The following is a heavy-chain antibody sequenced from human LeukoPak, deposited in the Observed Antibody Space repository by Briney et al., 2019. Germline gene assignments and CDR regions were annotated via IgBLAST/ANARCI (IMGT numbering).Heavy chain of an antibody. D-gene: IGHD3-22*01. J-gene: IGHJ4*02. CDR1: GYTFTSYG. Sequence: ASVKVSCKASGYTFTSYGISWVRQAPGQGLEWMGWISAYNGNTNYAQKLQGRVTMTTDTSTGTAYMELRSLRSDDTAVYYCARGYYYDSSGYSDFDYWGQGTLVTVSS. CDR2: ISAYNGNT. V-gene: IGHV1-18*01. CDR3: ARGYYYDSSGYSDFDY.